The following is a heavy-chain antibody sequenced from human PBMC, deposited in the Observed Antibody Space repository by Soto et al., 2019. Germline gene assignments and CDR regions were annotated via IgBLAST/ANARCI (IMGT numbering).Heavy chain of an antibody. J-gene: IGHJ5*02. Sequence: QVQLVQSGAEVKQPGSSVKVSCKASGGTFSSYAISWVRQAPGQGLEWMGGIIPIFGTANYAQKFQGRVTITADKSTSTAYMELSSLRSEDTAVYYCASSARRPDTYNWFDPWGQGTLVTVSS. CDR3: ASSARRPDTYNWFDP. CDR2: IIPIFGTA. D-gene: IGHD2-15*01. V-gene: IGHV1-69*06. CDR1: GGTFSSYA.